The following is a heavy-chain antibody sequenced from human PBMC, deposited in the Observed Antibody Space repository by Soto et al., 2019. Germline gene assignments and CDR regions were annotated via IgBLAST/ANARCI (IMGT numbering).Heavy chain of an antibody. CDR3: ASEALCGADCYFFEH. Sequence: PGGSLRLSCAASGFTFSNSEMFWVRQAPGKGLEWVSKINYSGSNIYYSKSVKGRFTISRDNAKNSLSLQMNSLTDEDTAIYYCASEALCGADCYFFEHWGPGTLVTVSS. J-gene: IGHJ4*02. V-gene: IGHV3-48*03. CDR2: INYSGSNI. D-gene: IGHD2-21*02. CDR1: GFTFSNSE.